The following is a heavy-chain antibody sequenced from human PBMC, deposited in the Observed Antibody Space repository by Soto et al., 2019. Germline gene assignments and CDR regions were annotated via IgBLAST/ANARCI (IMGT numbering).Heavy chain of an antibody. Sequence: GGSLRLSCAASGFTFSSYGMHWVRQAPGKGLEWVAVIWYDGSNKYYADSVKGRFTISRDNSKNTLYLQMNSLRAEDTAVYYCARDVHGTSDAFDIWGQGTMVTVSS. CDR1: GFTFSSYG. CDR2: IWYDGSNK. D-gene: IGHD1-26*01. J-gene: IGHJ3*02. V-gene: IGHV3-33*01. CDR3: ARDVHGTSDAFDI.